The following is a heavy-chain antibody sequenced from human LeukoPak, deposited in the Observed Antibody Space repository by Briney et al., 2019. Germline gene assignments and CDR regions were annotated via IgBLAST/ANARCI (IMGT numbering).Heavy chain of an antibody. V-gene: IGHV3-21*01. J-gene: IGHJ4*02. Sequence: GGSLRLSCAASGFTFSSYSVNWVRQAPGKGLEWVSSISSSSSYIYYADSVKGRFTISRDNSKNTLYLQMNSLRAEDTAVYYCARVVGGVIVSPFDYWGQGTLVTVSS. CDR3: ARVVGGVIVSPFDY. CDR2: ISSSSSYI. CDR1: GFTFSSYS. D-gene: IGHD3-16*02.